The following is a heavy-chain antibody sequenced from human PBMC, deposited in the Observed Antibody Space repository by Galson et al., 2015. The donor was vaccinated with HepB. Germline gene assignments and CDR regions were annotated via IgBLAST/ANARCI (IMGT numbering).Heavy chain of an antibody. D-gene: IGHD3-10*02. CDR3: ARVPESYVNWFDP. CDR2: IYYSGST. Sequence: LSLTCTVSGGSISSYYWSWIRQPPGKGLEWIGYIYYSGSTNYNPSLKSRVTISVDTSKNQFSLKLSSVTAADTAVYYCARVPESYVNWFDPWGQGTLVTVSS. CDR1: GGSISSYY. V-gene: IGHV4-59*01. J-gene: IGHJ5*02.